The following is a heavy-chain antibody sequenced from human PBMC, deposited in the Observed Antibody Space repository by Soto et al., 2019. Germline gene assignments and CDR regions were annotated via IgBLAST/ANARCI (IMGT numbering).Heavy chain of an antibody. CDR2: ISNDGSNK. CDR3: GAGWYFADY. D-gene: IGHD6-19*01. J-gene: IGHJ4*02. Sequence: PGGSLRLCCAASGFRFCSSGMHWVRQAPGKGLEWVATISNDGSNKYYIDSVEGRFTISRDNSKNTLYLQMNSLRTDDTAVFYCGAGWYFADYWGQGTQVTVSS. V-gene: IGHV3-30*03. CDR1: GFRFCSSG.